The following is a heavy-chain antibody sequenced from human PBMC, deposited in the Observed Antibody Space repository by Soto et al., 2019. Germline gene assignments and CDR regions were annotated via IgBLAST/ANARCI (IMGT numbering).Heavy chain of an antibody. Sequence: ASVKVSCKASGYSFTDYHIHWVRQAPGQGLEWLGRINPKSGGTSTAQKFQGWVTMTTDTSISTASMELTRLTSDDTTIYYCARGDSTDCSNGVCSFFYNHDMDVWGQGTTVTVSS. CDR3: ARGDSTDCSNGVCSFFYNHDMDV. CDR1: GYSFTDYH. CDR2: INPKSGGT. V-gene: IGHV1-2*04. J-gene: IGHJ6*02. D-gene: IGHD2-8*01.